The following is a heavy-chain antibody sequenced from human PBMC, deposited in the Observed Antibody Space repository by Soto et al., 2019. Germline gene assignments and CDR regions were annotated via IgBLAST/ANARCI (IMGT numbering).Heavy chain of an antibody. CDR2: IYPGDSGT. Sequence: GESRNSSCQGSGYSFTNDGIGWVRQLPGKGREWMGIIYPGDSGTRYSPSFQGQVTISADKSISTAYLQWSSLKASDTAMYYCARHADYGDYVGYWRQGTLVTVSS. CDR3: ARHADYGDYVGY. CDR1: GYSFTNDG. V-gene: IGHV5-51*01. D-gene: IGHD4-17*01. J-gene: IGHJ4*02.